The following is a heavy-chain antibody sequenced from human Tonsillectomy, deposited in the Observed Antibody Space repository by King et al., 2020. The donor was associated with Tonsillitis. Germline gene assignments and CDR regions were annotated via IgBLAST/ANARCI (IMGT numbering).Heavy chain of an antibody. D-gene: IGHD3-22*01. J-gene: IGHJ4*02. CDR1: GFTFSSYA. V-gene: IGHV3-30*04. Sequence: VQLVESGGGVVQPGRSLRLSCAASGFTFSSYAMHWVRQAPGRGLEWVAVISYNGGNKYYADSVKGRFTISRDNSNNTLCLQMSSLRAEDTAVYYCAGDVSHYHDVGGPIDYWGQGALVTVTS. CDR2: ISYNGGNK. CDR3: AGDVSHYHDVGGPIDY.